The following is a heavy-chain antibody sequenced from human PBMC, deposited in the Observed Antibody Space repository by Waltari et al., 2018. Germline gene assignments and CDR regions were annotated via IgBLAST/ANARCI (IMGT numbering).Heavy chain of an antibody. CDR3: TRGTSYYASGYYHPTKFDY. V-gene: IGHV3-13*01. J-gene: IGHJ4*02. Sequence: EVQLVESGGDVGQPGGSLRLSCAASGFVFSTYDMHWLRQASGKGLELVASIASGGDTYFPDSVKGRFTISRDNAKNSLYLQMNSLRVGDTAVYYCTRGTSYYASGYYHPTKFDYWGLGTQVTVSS. CDR2: IASGGDT. CDR1: GFVFSTYD. D-gene: IGHD5-18*01.